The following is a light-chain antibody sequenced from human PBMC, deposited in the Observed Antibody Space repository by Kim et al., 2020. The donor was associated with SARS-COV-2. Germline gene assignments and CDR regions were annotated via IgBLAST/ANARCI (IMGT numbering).Light chain of an antibody. Sequence: QSALTQPASVSGSPGQSITISCTGTSSDVGGYNCVSWYQQHPGKAPKLMIHDVSNRPSGVSTRFSGSKSGNTASLTISGLQAEDEADYYCSSYTSSRTLVFGGGTKVTVL. V-gene: IGLV2-14*03. CDR3: SSYTSSRTLV. J-gene: IGLJ3*02. CDR2: DVS. CDR1: SSDVGGYNC.